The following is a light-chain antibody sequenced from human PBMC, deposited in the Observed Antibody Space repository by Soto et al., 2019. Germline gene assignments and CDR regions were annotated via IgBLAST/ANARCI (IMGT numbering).Light chain of an antibody. CDR1: ESIARH. CDR2: AAS. Sequence: DIQLTQSTSSLSASVGDRVTITCRASESIARHLNWYQQKPGKAPKLLIYAASSLQNGVPSRFRSCGSGTDFTLTISNLQPEDFATYYCQQSYSSLSITFGQGTRLQIK. V-gene: IGKV1-39*01. J-gene: IGKJ5*01. CDR3: QQSYSSLSIT.